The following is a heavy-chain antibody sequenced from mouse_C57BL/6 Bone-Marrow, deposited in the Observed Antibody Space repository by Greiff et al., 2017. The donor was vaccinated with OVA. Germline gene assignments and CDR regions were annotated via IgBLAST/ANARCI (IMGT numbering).Heavy chain of an antibody. Sequence: QVHVKQSGPGLVQPSQRLSITCTVSGFSLTSYGVHWVRQSPGKGLEWLGVIWRGGSTDYNAAFMSRLSITKDNSKSQVFFKMNSLQADDTAIYYCAKKGYYGSSHWYFDVWGTGTTVTVSS. CDR1: GFSLTSYG. CDR3: AKKGYYGSSHWYFDV. J-gene: IGHJ1*03. V-gene: IGHV2-5*01. CDR2: IWRGGST. D-gene: IGHD1-1*01.